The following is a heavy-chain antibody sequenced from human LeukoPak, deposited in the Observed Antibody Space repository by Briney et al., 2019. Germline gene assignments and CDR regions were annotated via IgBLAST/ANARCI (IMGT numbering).Heavy chain of an antibody. V-gene: IGHV4-59*12. D-gene: IGHD2/OR15-2a*01. CDR2: IYYSGST. J-gene: IGHJ6*02. Sequence: PSETLSLTCTVSGGSISSYYWSWIRQPPGKGLEWIGYIYYSGSTYYSPSLTSRVTVSVDTSENQFSLKLSSVTAADTAVYYCARAPSIASYYYGVDVWGQGTTVTVSS. CDR3: ARAPSIASYYYGVDV. CDR1: GGSISSYY.